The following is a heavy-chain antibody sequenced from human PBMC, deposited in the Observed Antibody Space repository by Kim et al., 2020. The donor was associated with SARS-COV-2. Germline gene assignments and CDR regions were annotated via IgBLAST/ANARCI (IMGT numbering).Heavy chain of an antibody. D-gene: IGHD3-10*01. CDR2: TDPNGSER. Sequence: GSLRLSCAASGFSFSSYWMAWVRQAPGKGLQWVGNTDPNGSERNYVDSVKGRFTISRDNAKKSLYLEMTSLRVDDAAVYYCATKEGPGRGMDVWGQGTTVSVSS. CDR1: GFSFSSYW. CDR3: ATKEGPGRGMDV. J-gene: IGHJ6*02. V-gene: IGHV3-7*01.